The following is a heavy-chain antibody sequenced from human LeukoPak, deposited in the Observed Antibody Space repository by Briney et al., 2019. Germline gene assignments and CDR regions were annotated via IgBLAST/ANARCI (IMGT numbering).Heavy chain of an antibody. Sequence: GGSLRLSCAASGFTFSRYDMHWVRQAPGKGLEFVSLVTASGGSTYYAGSVKGRFTISRDNSKNTLYLQMGSLRAEDMAVYYCARVIVSGTGGLDYWGQGTLVTVSS. CDR2: VTASGGST. J-gene: IGHJ4*02. CDR1: GFTFSRYD. D-gene: IGHD6-19*01. V-gene: IGHV3-64*02. CDR3: ARVIVSGTGGLDY.